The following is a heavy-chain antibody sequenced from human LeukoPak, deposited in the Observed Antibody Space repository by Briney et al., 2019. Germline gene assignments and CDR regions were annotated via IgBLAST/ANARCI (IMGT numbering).Heavy chain of an antibody. CDR2: INPNSGGT. Sequence: ASVKVSCKASGYTFTGYYMHWVRQAPGQGLEWMGWINPNSGGTNYAQKFQGRVTMTRDTSISTAYMELSRPRSDDTAVYYCARARGYSSSSEYFQHWGQGTLVTVSS. J-gene: IGHJ1*01. CDR3: ARARGYSSSSEYFQH. D-gene: IGHD6-6*01. V-gene: IGHV1-2*02. CDR1: GYTFTGYY.